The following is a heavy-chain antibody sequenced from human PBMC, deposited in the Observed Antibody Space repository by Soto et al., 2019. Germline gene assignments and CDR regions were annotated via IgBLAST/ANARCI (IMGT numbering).Heavy chain of an antibody. D-gene: IGHD2-2*01. CDR3: ARDSSDLEVPAANFDYYYYGMDV. CDR2: IIPIFGIA. J-gene: IGHJ6*02. V-gene: IGHV1-69*13. CDR1: GGTFSSYA. Sequence: SVKVSCKASGGTFSSYAISWVRQAPGQGLEWMGGIIPIFGIANYAQKFQGRVTITADESTSTAYMELSSLRSEDTAVYYCARDSSDLEVPAANFDYYYYGMDVWGQGTTVTVSS.